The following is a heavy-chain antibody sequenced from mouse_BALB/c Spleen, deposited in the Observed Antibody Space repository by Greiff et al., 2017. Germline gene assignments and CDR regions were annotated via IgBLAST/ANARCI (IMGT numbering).Heavy chain of an antibody. CDR1: GFTFSSFG. D-gene: IGHD2-4*01. Sequence: EVKVVESGGGLVQPGGSRKLSCAASGFTFSSFGMHWVRQAPEKGLEWVAYISSGSSTIYYADTVKGRFTISRDNPKNTLFLQMTSLRSEDTAMYYCARDPMITASMDYWGQGTSVTVSS. V-gene: IGHV5-17*02. CDR3: ARDPMITASMDY. J-gene: IGHJ4*01. CDR2: ISSGSSTI.